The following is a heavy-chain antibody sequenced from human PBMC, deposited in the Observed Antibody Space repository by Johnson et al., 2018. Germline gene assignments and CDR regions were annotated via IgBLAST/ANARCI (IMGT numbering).Heavy chain of an antibody. V-gene: IGHV3-7*01. CDR3: AREGKNFGVEDAFDI. D-gene: IGHD3-3*01. Sequence: QPVESLKIPCKCSGYSFTIYWMSWVRQAPGKGLEWVANIKQDGSEKYYVDSVKGRFTISRDNAKNSLYLQMNSLRAEDTDVYYCAREGKNFGVEDAFDIWGQGTMVPVAS. J-gene: IGHJ3*02. CDR2: IKQDGSEK. CDR1: GYSFTIYW.